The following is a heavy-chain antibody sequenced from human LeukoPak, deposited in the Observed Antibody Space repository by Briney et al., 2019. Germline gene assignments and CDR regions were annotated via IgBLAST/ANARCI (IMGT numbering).Heavy chain of an antibody. CDR3: ARLFSSSWYRGAFDL. CDR2: INHSGST. CDR1: GGSFSGYY. Sequence: SETLSLTCAVYGGSFSGYYWSWIRQPPGKGLEWIGEINHSGSTNYNPSLKSRVTTSVDTSKNQFSLKLSSLTAADTAVYYCARLFSSSWYRGAFDLWGQGTMVTVSS. D-gene: IGHD6-13*01. V-gene: IGHV4-34*01. J-gene: IGHJ3*01.